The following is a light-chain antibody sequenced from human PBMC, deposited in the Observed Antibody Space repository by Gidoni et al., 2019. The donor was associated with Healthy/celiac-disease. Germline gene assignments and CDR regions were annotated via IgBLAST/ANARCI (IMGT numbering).Light chain of an antibody. J-gene: IGLJ3*02. CDR2: GTS. Sequence: QSVLTQPPSVAGAPGQRDTVSCTGSSSNIGAGYEVHWYQQLPGTAPKLLIYGTSTRPSGVPDRFSGSKSGTSASLAITGLQAEDEADYYCQSYDSSLSAWVFGGGTKLTVL. CDR1: SSNIGAGYE. CDR3: QSYDSSLSAWV. V-gene: IGLV1-40*01.